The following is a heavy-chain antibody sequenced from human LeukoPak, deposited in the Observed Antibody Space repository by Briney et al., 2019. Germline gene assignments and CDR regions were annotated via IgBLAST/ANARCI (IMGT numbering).Heavy chain of an antibody. Sequence: SETLSLTCAVYGGSFSGYYWSWIRQPPGKGLEWIGEINHSGSTNYNPSLKSRVTISVDTSKNQFSLKLSSVTAADTAVYYCARGRVTLGYCSSTSCPTGPFDYWGQGTLVTVSS. CDR3: ARGRVTLGYCSSTSCPTGPFDY. CDR1: GGSFSGYY. D-gene: IGHD2-2*01. CDR2: INHSGST. J-gene: IGHJ4*02. V-gene: IGHV4-34*01.